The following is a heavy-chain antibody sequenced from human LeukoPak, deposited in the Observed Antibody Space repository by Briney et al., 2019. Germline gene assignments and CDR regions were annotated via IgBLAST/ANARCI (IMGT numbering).Heavy chain of an antibody. D-gene: IGHD6-13*01. J-gene: IGHJ4*02. CDR1: GGSISSYY. Sequence: SETLSLTCTVSGGSISSYYWSWIRQPPGKGLEWIGYIYYSGSTNYNPSLKSRVTISVDTSKNQFSLKLSSVTAADTAVYYCARDTAAGQGYWGQGTLVTVSS. V-gene: IGHV4-59*12. CDR2: IYYSGST. CDR3: ARDTAAGQGY.